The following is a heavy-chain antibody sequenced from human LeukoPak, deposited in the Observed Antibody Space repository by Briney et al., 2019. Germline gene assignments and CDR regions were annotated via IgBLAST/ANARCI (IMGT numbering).Heavy chain of an antibody. CDR3: ASDSGTITRF. CDR1: GGSFSGYY. V-gene: IGHV4-59*10. Sequence: SETLSLTCAVYGGSFSGYYWSWIRQPAGKGLEWIGRIYTSGSTNYNPSLKSRVTMSVDTSKNQFSLKLSSVTAADTAVYYCASDSGTITRFWGQGTLVTVSS. J-gene: IGHJ4*02. D-gene: IGHD4/OR15-4a*01. CDR2: IYTSGST.